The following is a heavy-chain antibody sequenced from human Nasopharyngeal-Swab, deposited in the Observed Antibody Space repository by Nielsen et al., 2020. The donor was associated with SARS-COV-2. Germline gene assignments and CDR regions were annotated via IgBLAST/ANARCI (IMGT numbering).Heavy chain of an antibody. D-gene: IGHD5-24*01. CDR2: IWYDGSNK. Sequence: GGSLRLSCAASGFTFSSYGMHWVRQAPGKGLEWVAVIWYDGSNKYYADSVKGRFTISRDNAKNFLYLQMNSLRDEDTAVYYCARGVEMSTILGYWGQGTLVTVSS. CDR1: GFTFSSYG. V-gene: IGHV3-33*01. J-gene: IGHJ4*02. CDR3: ARGVEMSTILGY.